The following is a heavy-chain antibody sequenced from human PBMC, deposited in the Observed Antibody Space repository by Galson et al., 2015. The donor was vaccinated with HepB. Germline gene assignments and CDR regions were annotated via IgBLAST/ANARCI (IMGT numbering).Heavy chain of an antibody. J-gene: IGHJ6*02. CDR3: ARALDPPVTTDYYYYGMDV. CDR2: INSDGSST. CDR1: GFTFSSYW. D-gene: IGHD4-11*01. V-gene: IGHV3-74*01. Sequence: SLRLSCAASGFTFSSYWMHWVRQAPGKGLVWVSRINSDGSSTSYTDSVKGRFTISRDNAKNTLYPQMNSLRAEDTAVYYCARALDPPVTTDYYYYGMDVWGQGTTVTVSS.